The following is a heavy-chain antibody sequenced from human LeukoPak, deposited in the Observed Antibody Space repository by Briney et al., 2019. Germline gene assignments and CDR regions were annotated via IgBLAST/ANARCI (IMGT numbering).Heavy chain of an antibody. CDR3: AEDIGPEWLRFGGTYDH. CDR2: ISWNSVTI. D-gene: IGHD5-12*01. V-gene: IGHV3-9*03. Sequence: GGSLTLSCAASGFNFDNYGMHWVRHAPGKGLEWVAGISWNSVTIGYADSVKGRFTISRDNAKNSLYLQINILRADDMALHYCAEDIGPEWLRFGGTYDHWGQGTLVTVSS. CDR1: GFNFDNYG. J-gene: IGHJ4*02.